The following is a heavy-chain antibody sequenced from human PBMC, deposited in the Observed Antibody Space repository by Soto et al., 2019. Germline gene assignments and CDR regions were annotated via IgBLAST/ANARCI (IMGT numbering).Heavy chain of an antibody. CDR3: TTDSYSTITIVRFDY. CDR1: GFTFNNYA. CDR2: ISATGGST. J-gene: IGHJ4*01. V-gene: IGHV3-23*01. D-gene: IGHD2-21*01. Sequence: GGSLRLSCAASGFTFNNYAMNWVRQAPGKGLEWVATISATGGSTYYADSVKGRFTISRDNSKNTLYLQMNGLRVEDTAVYYCTTDSYSTITIVRFDYWGHGTLVTVSS.